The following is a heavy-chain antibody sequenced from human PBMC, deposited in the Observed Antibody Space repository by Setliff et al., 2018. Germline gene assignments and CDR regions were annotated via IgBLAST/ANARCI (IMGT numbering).Heavy chain of an antibody. CDR2: IYYSGST. V-gene: IGHV4-30-4*08. CDR1: GGSISSGDYY. J-gene: IGHJ3*02. CDR3: ARERSGSYYGHAFDI. D-gene: IGHD1-26*01. Sequence: PSETLSLTCTVSGGSISSGDYYWSWIRQPPGKGLEWIGYIYYSGSTYYNPSLKSRVTISVDTSKNQFSLKLSSVTAADTAVYYCARERSGSYYGHAFDIWGQGTMVTVSS.